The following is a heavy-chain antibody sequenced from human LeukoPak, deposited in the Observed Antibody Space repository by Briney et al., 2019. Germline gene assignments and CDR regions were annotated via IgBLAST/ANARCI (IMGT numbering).Heavy chain of an antibody. D-gene: IGHD3-9*01. J-gene: IGHJ4*02. V-gene: IGHV4-39*01. Sequence: SETLSLTCTVSGGSISSSSYYWGWIRQPPGKGLEWIGSIYYSGSTYYNPSLKSRVTISVDTSKNQFSLKLSSVTAADTAVYYCARLDDILTGAFDYWGQGTLVTVSS. CDR3: ARLDDILTGAFDY. CDR1: GGSISSSSYY. CDR2: IYYSGST.